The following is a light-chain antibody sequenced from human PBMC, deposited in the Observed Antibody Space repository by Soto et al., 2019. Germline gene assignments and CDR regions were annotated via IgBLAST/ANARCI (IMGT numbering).Light chain of an antibody. CDR2: RTS. V-gene: IGKV3-15*01. J-gene: IGKJ4*01. CDR1: QSISSN. Sequence: ETVMTQSPATQPVSPGERATLSCRANQSISSNLAWYQQKPGQAPRLLMFRTSTRATGVPARFSGSGSGTEFNITISSLQSEDFAVYYCQQYNNWPRATFGGGTKVEIK. CDR3: QQYNNWPRAT.